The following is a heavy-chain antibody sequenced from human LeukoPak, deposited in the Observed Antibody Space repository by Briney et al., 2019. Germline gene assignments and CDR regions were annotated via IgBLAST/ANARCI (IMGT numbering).Heavy chain of an antibody. CDR3: ARDRFYFDSRGPDVFDF. J-gene: IGHJ3*01. CDR2: ISSSSSYI. Sequence: PGGSLRLSCAASGFTFSSYSMNWVRQAPGKGLEWVSSISSSSSYIYYADSVKGRFTISRDNAKNSLYLQMNSLRAEDTAVYYWARDRFYFDSRGPDVFDFWGQGKMVPVSS. D-gene: IGHD3-22*01. V-gene: IGHV3-21*01. CDR1: GFTFSSYS.